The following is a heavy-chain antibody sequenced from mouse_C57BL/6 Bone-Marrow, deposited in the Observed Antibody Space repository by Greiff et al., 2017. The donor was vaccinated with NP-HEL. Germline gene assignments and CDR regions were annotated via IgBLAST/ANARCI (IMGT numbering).Heavy chain of an antibody. V-gene: IGHV1-72*01. CDR2: IDPTSGGT. CDR1: GYTFTNYW. J-gene: IGHJ2*01. CDR3: ARYYYGSGYFDY. Sequence: QVQLQQPGAELVKPGASVKLSCKASGYTFTNYWMHWVKQRPGRGLEWIGRIDPTSGGTKYNEKFNSTATLTVSTPSSTAYMQLSSLTSEDSAVYYCARYYYGSGYFDYWGQGTTLTVSS. D-gene: IGHD1-1*01.